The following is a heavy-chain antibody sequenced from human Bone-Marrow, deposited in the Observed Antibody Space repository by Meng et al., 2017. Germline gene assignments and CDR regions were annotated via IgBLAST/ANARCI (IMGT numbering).Heavy chain of an antibody. CDR3: ARDKGDGYNQIDY. CDR1: GFTFSSYG. D-gene: IGHD5-24*01. CDR2: ISHDGGET. J-gene: IGHJ4*02. Sequence: QVQMVESGGGLVQPGGSLRLSCAASGFTFSSYGMHWVRQAPGKGLECVAVISHDGGETYYADSVKGRFTISRDNSKNTLYLQMNSLRTEDTAVYYCARDKGDGYNQIDYWGQGTLVTVSS. V-gene: IGHV3-30-3*01.